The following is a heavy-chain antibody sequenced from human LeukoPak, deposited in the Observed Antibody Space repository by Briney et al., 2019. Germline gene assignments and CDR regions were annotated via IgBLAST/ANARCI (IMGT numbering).Heavy chain of an antibody. CDR2: ISAYNGNT. V-gene: IGHV1-18*01. CDR1: GYTFTGYG. CDR3: ARVLYYDYVWGSCDY. D-gene: IGHD3-16*01. J-gene: IGHJ4*02. Sequence: ASVKVSCKASGYTFTGYGISWVRQAPGQGLEWMGWISAYNGNTNYAQKLQGRVTMTTGTSTSTAYMELRSLRSDDTAVYYCARVLYYDYVWGSCDYWGQGTLVTVSS.